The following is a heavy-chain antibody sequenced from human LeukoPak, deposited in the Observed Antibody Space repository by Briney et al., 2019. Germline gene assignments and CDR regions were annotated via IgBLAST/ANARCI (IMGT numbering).Heavy chain of an antibody. CDR2: IRSSGST. CDR3: VREGYDSSGYYLDS. CDR1: GGSINGYY. D-gene: IGHD3-22*01. V-gene: IGHV4-59*01. Sequence: PSETLSLTCTVSGGSINGYYWSWFRQPPGKGLEWFGWIRSSGSTEDNPSLKSRVTMSIDTSKNQISLKLYSVTAADTAVYYCVREGYDSSGYYLDSWGQGTLVTVSS. J-gene: IGHJ4*02.